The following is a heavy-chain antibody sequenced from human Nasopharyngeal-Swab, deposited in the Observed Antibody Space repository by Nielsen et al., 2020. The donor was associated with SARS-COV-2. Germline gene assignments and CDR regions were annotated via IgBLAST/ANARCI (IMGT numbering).Heavy chain of an antibody. CDR3: ARPMVRGVIANYFDY. D-gene: IGHD3-10*01. CDR1: GFTFSSYA. Sequence: GESLKISCAASGFTFSSYAIHWVRQAPGKGLEWVAVISYDGSNKYYADSVKGRFTISRDNSKNTLYLQMNSLRAEDTAVYYCARPMVRGVIANYFDYWGQGTLVTVSS. CDR2: ISYDGSNK. J-gene: IGHJ4*02. V-gene: IGHV3-30-3*01.